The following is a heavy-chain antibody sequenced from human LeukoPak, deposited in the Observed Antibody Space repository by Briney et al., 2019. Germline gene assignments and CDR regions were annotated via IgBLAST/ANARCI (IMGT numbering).Heavy chain of an antibody. CDR2: IVVGSGST. Sequence: GTSVKVSCKASGFTFTSSAVQWVRQARGQRLEWIGWIVVGSGSTNYAQKFQERVTITRDMSTSTAYMELSSLRSEDTAVYYCAVNPGEYYDSSGYYYLPPDYWGQGTLVTVSS. V-gene: IGHV1-58*01. D-gene: IGHD3-22*01. J-gene: IGHJ4*02. CDR1: GFTFTSSA. CDR3: AVNPGEYYDSSGYYYLPPDY.